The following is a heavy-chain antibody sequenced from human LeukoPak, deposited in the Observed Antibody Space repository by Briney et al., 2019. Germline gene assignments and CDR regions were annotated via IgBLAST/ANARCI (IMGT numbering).Heavy chain of an antibody. J-gene: IGHJ4*02. D-gene: IGHD2-21*02. CDR1: GYTLTELS. Sequence: ASVKVSCKVSGYTLTELSMHWVRQAPGKGLEWMGGFDPEDGETIYAQKFQGRVTMTEDTSTDTAYMELSSLRSEDTAVYYCARANRADIVVVTATPFDYWGQGTLVTVSS. CDR3: ARANRADIVVVTATPFDY. V-gene: IGHV1-24*01. CDR2: FDPEDGET.